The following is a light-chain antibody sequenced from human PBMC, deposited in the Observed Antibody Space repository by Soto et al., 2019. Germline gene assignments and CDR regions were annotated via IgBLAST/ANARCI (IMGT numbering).Light chain of an antibody. J-gene: IGLJ1*01. CDR3: NSQRSSGTRV. V-gene: IGLV2-14*01. Sequence: QSVLTQPASVSGSPGQSVTISCTGTSSDVGGYKHVSWYQHHPGKAPKLMIYEVSNRPSGVSNRFSGSKSGYTASLTISGLQAEDEADYYCNSQRSSGTRVFGTGTKVTVL. CDR1: SSDVGGYKH. CDR2: EVS.